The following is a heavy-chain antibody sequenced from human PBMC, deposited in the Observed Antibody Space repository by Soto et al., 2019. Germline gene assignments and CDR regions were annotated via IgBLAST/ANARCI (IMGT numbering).Heavy chain of an antibody. J-gene: IGHJ5*02. CDR1: GFTFSSYA. V-gene: IGHV3-30-3*01. Sequence: PGGSLRLSCAASGFTFSSYAMHWVRQAPGKGLEWVAVISYDGSNKYYADSVKGRFTISRDNSKNTLYLQMNSLRAEDTAVYYCASILYCSSTSCPPQNDPWGQGTLVTVSS. CDR3: ASILYCSSTSCPPQNDP. CDR2: ISYDGSNK. D-gene: IGHD2-2*01.